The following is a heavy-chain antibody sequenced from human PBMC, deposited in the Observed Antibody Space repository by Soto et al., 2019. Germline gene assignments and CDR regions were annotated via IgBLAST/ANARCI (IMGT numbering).Heavy chain of an antibody. D-gene: IGHD2-15*01. CDR1: GGSFSGDY. CDR3: ASLYCSGGSCYRHNGFDP. Sequence: PSETLSLTCAVYGGSFSGDYWSWIRQPPGKGLEWIGEINHSGSTNYNPSLKSRVTISVDTSKNQFSLKLSSVTAADTAVYYCASLYCSGGSCYRHNGFDPWGQGTLVTVSS. CDR2: INHSGST. J-gene: IGHJ5*02. V-gene: IGHV4-34*01.